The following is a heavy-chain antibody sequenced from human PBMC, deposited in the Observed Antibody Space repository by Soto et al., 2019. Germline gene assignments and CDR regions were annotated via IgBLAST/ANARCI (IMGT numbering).Heavy chain of an antibody. J-gene: IGHJ6*02. CDR2: FIPMFNRP. V-gene: IGHV1-69*01. CDR1: GGTFSSYA. Sequence: QVQLVQSGAEVKKPGSSVKVSCKASGGTFSSYAISWVRQAPGQGLEWMGGFIPMFNRPHSARKLPGSVTITADESTSTAYMDLSSLRSEDTAVYYCARGQFHHVSNYYYALDVWGQGTTVTVSS. CDR3: ARGQFHHVSNYYYALDV.